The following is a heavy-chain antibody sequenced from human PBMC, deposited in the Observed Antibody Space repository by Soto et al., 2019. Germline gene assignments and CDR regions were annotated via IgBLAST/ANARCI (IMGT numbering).Heavy chain of an antibody. J-gene: IGHJ5*02. Sequence: ASVKVSCKASGYTFTGYYIHWVRQAPGQGLEWMGWINPNSGGTNYAQKFQGRVTMTRDTSISTAYMELSRLRSDDTAVYYCARAPNPYSSSSGWFDPWGQGTLVTVSS. V-gene: IGHV1-2*02. CDR3: ARAPNPYSSSSGWFDP. D-gene: IGHD6-6*01. CDR1: GYTFTGYY. CDR2: INPNSGGT.